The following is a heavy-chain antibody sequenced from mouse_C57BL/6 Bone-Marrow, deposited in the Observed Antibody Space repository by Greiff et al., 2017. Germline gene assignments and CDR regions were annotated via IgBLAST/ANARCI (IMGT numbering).Heavy chain of an antibody. CDR2: IYPGNSDT. J-gene: IGHJ4*01. Sequence: EVQLQQSGTVLARPGASVKMSCKTSGYTFTSYWIHWVKQRPGQGLEWIGAIYPGNSDTSYNQKFKGKAKLTAVTSASTAYMELSSLTNEDSAVYYCTRSQPYYYAMDYWGQGTSVTVSS. D-gene: IGHD3-2*02. CDR1: GYTFTSYW. CDR3: TRSQPYYYAMDY. V-gene: IGHV1-5*01.